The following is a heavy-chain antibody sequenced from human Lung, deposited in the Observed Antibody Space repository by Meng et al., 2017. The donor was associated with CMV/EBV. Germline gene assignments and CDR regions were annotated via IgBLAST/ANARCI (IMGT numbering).Heavy chain of an antibody. D-gene: IGHD6-6*01. CDR3: AREGRKAADI. J-gene: IGHJ4*02. V-gene: IGHV3-11*01. Sequence: GGSLRLSCAASGFTFSDYFMTWIRQAPGKGLEWLSYISHTGQALYYADSVKGRFTMSRDNARKSLYLQMNSLRAEDTAIYYCAREGRKAADIWGQGPLVTVSS. CDR2: ISHTGQAL. CDR1: GFTFSDYF.